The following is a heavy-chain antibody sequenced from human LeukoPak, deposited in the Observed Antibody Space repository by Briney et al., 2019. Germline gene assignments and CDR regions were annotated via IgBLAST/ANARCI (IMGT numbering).Heavy chain of an antibody. CDR3: ARPGERGYGGYDSRVPLGV. CDR2: IHPYDSDT. D-gene: IGHD5-12*01. J-gene: IGHJ4*02. V-gene: IGHV5-51*01. CDR1: GYTFTSYW. Sequence: GESLKISCKASGYTFTSYWIAWVRQIPGKGLGWLGVIHPYDSDTKYSPSFQGQVTISVDTSLTTAYLQWSNLKVSDTAIYYCARPGERGYGGYDSRVPLGVWGQGTVVIVSS.